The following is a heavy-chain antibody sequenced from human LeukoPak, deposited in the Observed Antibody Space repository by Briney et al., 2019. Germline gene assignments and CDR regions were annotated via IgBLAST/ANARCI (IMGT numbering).Heavy chain of an antibody. D-gene: IGHD3-10*01. CDR3: ARHSGSGSLSRPFDP. J-gene: IGHJ5*02. V-gene: IGHV4-39*01. Sequence: KPSETLSLTCSVSGASVTSDSFYWAWLRQSPGKGLEWIATVYYTGSTYYDPSLKSRVSISIDTSKNQFSLNVKSVSAADSAVYYCARHSGSGSLSRPFDPWGQGTLVTVTS. CDR1: GASVTSDSFY. CDR2: VYYTGST.